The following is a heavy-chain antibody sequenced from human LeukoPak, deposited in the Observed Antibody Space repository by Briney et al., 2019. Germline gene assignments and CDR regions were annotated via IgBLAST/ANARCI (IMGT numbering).Heavy chain of an antibody. V-gene: IGHV4-39*07. Sequence: PSETLSLTCTVSGGSISSSSYYWGWIRQPPGKGLEWIGSIYYSGSTYYNPSLKSRVTVSVDTSKNQFSLNLNSVTAADTAVYFCARDEGNRITIFGVAEDWFDPWGQGTLVTVSS. D-gene: IGHD3-3*01. CDR3: ARDEGNRITIFGVAEDWFDP. CDR1: GGSISSSSYY. CDR2: IYYSGST. J-gene: IGHJ5*02.